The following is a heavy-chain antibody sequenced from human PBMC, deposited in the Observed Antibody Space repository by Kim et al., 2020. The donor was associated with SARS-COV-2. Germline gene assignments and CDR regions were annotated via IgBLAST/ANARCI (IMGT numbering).Heavy chain of an antibody. Sequence: GGSLRLSCAASGFTFSGSAIHWVRQASGKGLEWVGRIRSRANSYETTYAASVKGRITISRDDSTTTAYLQMNSLKTEDTAVYYCTRVPGTTLSFSVAFG. D-gene: IGHD1-1*01. CDR3: TRVPGTTLSFSVAFG. J-gene: IGHJ3*02. CDR2: IRSRANSYET. CDR1: GFTFSGSA. V-gene: IGHV3-73*01.